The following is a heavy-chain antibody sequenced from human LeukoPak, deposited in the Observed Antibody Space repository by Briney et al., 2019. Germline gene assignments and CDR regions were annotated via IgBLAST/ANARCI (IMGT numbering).Heavy chain of an antibody. J-gene: IGHJ4*02. CDR2: ISGSGGST. D-gene: IGHD6-6*01. Sequence: GGPLRLSCAASGFTFSSYAMSWVRQAPGKGLEWVSAISGSGGSTYYAESVKGRFTISRDNSKKTLYLQMNSLRAEDTAVYYCAKDRSTIAPRRGDYWGQGTLVTVSS. CDR3: AKDRSTIAPRRGDY. CDR1: GFTFSSYA. V-gene: IGHV3-23*01.